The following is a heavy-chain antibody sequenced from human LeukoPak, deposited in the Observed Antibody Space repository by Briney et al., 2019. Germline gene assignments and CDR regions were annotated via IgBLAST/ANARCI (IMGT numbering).Heavy chain of an antibody. Sequence: SETLSLTCSVSGVSISTYYWTWIRQPPGKGLEWIGYIYYTGSTIYHPSLKSRATISVDMSKNQFSLKLSSVTAADTAVYYCARVGLAAGPNYYGMDVWGKGTTVTVSS. V-gene: IGHV4-59*01. CDR3: ARVGLAAGPNYYGMDV. CDR2: IYYTGST. CDR1: GVSISTYY. J-gene: IGHJ6*04. D-gene: IGHD6-13*01.